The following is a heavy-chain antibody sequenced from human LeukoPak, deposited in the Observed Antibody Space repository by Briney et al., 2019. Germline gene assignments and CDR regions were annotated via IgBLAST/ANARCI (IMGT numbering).Heavy chain of an antibody. CDR3: ARGGSYGWDAFDM. Sequence: GGSPRLSCAASGFTFSSNWMHWVRQVPGKGLVWVSRIDSGGSSTNYADSVKGRFTISRDNAKNTLSLQMNSLRAEDTAVYYCARGGSYGWDAFDMWGQGTMVTVSS. J-gene: IGHJ3*02. D-gene: IGHD3-10*01. CDR1: GFTFSSNW. V-gene: IGHV3-74*01. CDR2: IDSGGSST.